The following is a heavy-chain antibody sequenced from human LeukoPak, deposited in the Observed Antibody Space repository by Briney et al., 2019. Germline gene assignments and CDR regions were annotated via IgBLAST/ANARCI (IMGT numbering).Heavy chain of an antibody. J-gene: IGHJ4*02. Sequence: GGSLRLSCAAAGFTFSGYAIHWVRQAPGKGLEWVAVISSDGRDKHHADSVKGRFTISRDNSKNTLYLQTNSLRADDTAVYYCARDLRRIAAYYFDYWGQGTLVTVSS. D-gene: IGHD6-25*01. V-gene: IGHV3-30*03. CDR2: ISSDGRDK. CDR1: GFTFSGYA. CDR3: ARDLRRIAAYYFDY.